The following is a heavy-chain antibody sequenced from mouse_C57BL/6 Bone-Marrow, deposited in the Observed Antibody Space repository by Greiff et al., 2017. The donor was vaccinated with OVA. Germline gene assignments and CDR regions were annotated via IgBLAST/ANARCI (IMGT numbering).Heavy chain of an antibody. CDR2: IDPYDSYT. Sequence: QVQLQQSGAELVMPGASVKLSCKASGYTFTSYWMHWVKQRPGQGLEWIGEIDPYDSYTNYNQTFKGKSTLTGDKSSSTAYMQLSSLTSEDSAVYYCRQVTYSNSLYCDYWGQGTTLTVSS. D-gene: IGHD2-5*01. CDR3: RQVTYSNSLYCDY. J-gene: IGHJ2*01. CDR1: GYTFTSYW. V-gene: IGHV1-69*01.